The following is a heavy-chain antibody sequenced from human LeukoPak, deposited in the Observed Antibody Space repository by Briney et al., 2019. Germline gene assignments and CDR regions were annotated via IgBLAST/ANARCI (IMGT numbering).Heavy chain of an antibody. CDR3: AESSGYGYFQY. D-gene: IGHD3-22*01. J-gene: IGHJ1*01. V-gene: IGHV3-30*02. CDR2: IRYDGSNT. Sequence: GGSLRLSCAASGFTFSNYGMHWVRQAPGKGLAWVAFIRYDGSNTYYEDSMKGRFTISRDNSKNMLYLQMNSLRLEDTAVYYCAESSGYGYFQYWGQGTLVTVSS. CDR1: GFTFSNYG.